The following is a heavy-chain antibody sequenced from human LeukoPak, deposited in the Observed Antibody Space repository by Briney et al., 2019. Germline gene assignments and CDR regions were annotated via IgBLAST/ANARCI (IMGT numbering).Heavy chain of an antibody. V-gene: IGHV3-30*18. D-gene: IGHD3-10*01. CDR1: GFTFSSYG. J-gene: IGHJ4*02. Sequence: GGSLRLSCAASGFTFSSYGMHWVRQAPGKGLEWVAVISYDGSNKYYADSVKGRFTISRDNSKNTLYLQMNSLTAEDTAVYYCAKDSVPYYYGSGSYPDYWGQGTLVTVSS. CDR2: ISYDGSNK. CDR3: AKDSVPYYYGSGSYPDY.